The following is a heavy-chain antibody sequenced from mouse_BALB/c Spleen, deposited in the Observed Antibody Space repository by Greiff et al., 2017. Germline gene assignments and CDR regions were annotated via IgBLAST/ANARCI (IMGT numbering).Heavy chain of an antibody. CDR2: INPSNGGT. V-gene: IGHV1S81*02. J-gene: IGHJ3*01. CDR1: GYTFTSYY. CDR3: TRSSLPPWFAY. Sequence: QVQLQQSGAELVKPGASVKLSCKASGYTFTSYYMYWVKQRPGQGLEWIGEINPSNGGTNFNEKFKSKATLTVDKSSSTAYMQLSSLTSEDSAVYYCTRSSLPPWFAYWGQGTLVTVSA. D-gene: IGHD5-5*01.